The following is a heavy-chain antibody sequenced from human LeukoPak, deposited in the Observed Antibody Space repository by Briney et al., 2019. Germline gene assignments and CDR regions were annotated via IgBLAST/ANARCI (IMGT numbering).Heavy chain of an antibody. CDR3: VRDVDYAFDY. J-gene: IGHJ4*02. D-gene: IGHD4-17*01. CDR2: VRTRGDPT. Sequence: GGSLRLSCAASGFRFDSYPMNWVRQPPGKGMEWLSNVRTRGDPTSYADSVGGRFTISRDNAKKSLFLQINSLRVEDTAVYFCVRDVDYAFDYCGQGVLVIVSS. V-gene: IGHV3-48*01. CDR1: GFRFDSYP.